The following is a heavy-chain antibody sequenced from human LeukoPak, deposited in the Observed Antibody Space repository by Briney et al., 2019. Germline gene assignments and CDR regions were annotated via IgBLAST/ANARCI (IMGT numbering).Heavy chain of an antibody. CDR1: GLTFSGSA. D-gene: IGHD3-10*01. CDR3: AKDSHYGSGSYFYYYGMDV. Sequence: PGGSLRLPCAASGLTFSGSAMSWVRQAPGKGLEWVSLISGSGNSTYYADSVKGRFTISRDNSKNTLYLQMNSLRAEDTAVYYCAKDSHYGSGSYFYYYGMDVWGQGTTVTVSS. CDR2: ISGSGNST. J-gene: IGHJ6*02. V-gene: IGHV3-23*01.